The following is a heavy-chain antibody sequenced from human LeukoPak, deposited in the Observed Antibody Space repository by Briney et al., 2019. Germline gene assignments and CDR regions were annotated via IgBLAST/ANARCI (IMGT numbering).Heavy chain of an antibody. V-gene: IGHV3-11*06. CDR2: ISSSSSYT. J-gene: IGHJ4*02. Sequence: GGSLRLSCAASGFTFSDYYMSWIRQAPGKGLEWVSYISSSSSYTNYADSVKGRFTISRDNAKNSLYLQMNSLRAEDTAVHYCASSYSSSWNPFDYWGQGTLVTVSS. CDR1: GFTFSDYY. CDR3: ASSYSSSWNPFDY. D-gene: IGHD6-13*01.